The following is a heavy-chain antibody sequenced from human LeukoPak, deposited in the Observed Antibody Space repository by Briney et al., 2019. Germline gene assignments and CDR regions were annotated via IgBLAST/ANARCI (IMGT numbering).Heavy chain of an antibody. CDR2: TYYKFTWYN. CDR1: GDRVSSNNAA. D-gene: IGHD6-19*01. J-gene: IGHJ4*02. Sequence: SQTLSLTCAISGDRVSSNNAAWHWIRQSPSRGLEWLGRTYYKFTWYNDYAVSVRGRITINPDTSKNQFSLKLNSVTPEDTAVYYCARSGPPEYSSAFDYWGQGSLVAVSS. CDR3: ARSGPPEYSSAFDY. V-gene: IGHV6-1*01.